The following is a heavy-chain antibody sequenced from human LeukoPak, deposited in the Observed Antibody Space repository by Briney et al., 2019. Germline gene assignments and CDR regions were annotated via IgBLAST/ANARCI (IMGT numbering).Heavy chain of an antibody. CDR1: GFNVSYYS. CDR3: ARDSGTTYYYDSSGYYPFDY. J-gene: IGHJ4*02. D-gene: IGHD3-22*01. CDR2: ISSSSSYI. Sequence: GGSLRLSCAASGFNVSYYSMNWVRQAPGKGLEWVSSISSSSSYIYYADSVKGRFTISRDNAKNSLYLQMNSLRAEDTAVYYCARDSGTTYYYDSSGYYPFDYWGQGTLVTVSS. V-gene: IGHV3-21*01.